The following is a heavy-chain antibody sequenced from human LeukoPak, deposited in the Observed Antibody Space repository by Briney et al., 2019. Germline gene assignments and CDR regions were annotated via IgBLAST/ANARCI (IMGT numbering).Heavy chain of an antibody. CDR2: ISPGGDST. CDR1: GFTFSNYV. J-gene: IGHJ6*02. V-gene: IGHV3-23*01. CDR3: ARSYGMDV. Sequence: PGGSLRLSCAASGFTFSNYVMSWVRQAPGKGLEWVSVISPGGDSTYYADSVRGRFTISRDNAKSTLYLQMNSLRADDTAVYYCARSYGMDVWGQGTTVTVSS.